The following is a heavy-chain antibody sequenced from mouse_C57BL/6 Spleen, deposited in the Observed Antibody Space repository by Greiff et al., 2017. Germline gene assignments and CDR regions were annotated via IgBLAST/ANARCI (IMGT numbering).Heavy chain of an antibody. D-gene: IGHD2-1*01. CDR1: GFTFSSYA. J-gene: IGHJ4*01. Sequence: EVQRVESGEGLVKPGGSLKLSCAASGFTFSSYAMSWVRQTPEKRLEWVAYISSGGDYIYYADTVKGRFTISRDNARNTLYLQMSSLKSEDTAMYYCTCGNYPRRAMDYWGQGTSVTVSS. CDR3: TCGNYPRRAMDY. V-gene: IGHV5-9-1*02. CDR2: ISSGGDYI.